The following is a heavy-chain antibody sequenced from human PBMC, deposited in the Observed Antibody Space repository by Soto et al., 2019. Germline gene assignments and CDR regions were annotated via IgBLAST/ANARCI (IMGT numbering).Heavy chain of an antibody. D-gene: IGHD3-9*01. Sequence: SETLSLTCTVSGGSISGYYWSWIRQPPGKGLEWIGYIYYSGSTNYISSLKSRVTISVDAPKNQFSLKLNSVTAADTALYYCVFYDVLNGYDHWGQGTLVTVST. CDR1: GGSISGYY. V-gene: IGHV4-59*01. J-gene: IGHJ5*02. CDR3: VFYDVLNGYDH. CDR2: IYYSGST.